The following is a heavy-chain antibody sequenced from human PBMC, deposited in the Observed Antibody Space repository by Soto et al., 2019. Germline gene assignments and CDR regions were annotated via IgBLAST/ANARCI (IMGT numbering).Heavy chain of an antibody. Sequence: ASVKVSCKASGYTFTSYGISWVRQAPGQGLEWVGWISAHNGDTRYAQNLQGRITMTTDTFTNTAYMELTSLTSADTAVYYCARDWSRYYDSSGLMWFYWGRG. D-gene: IGHD3-22*01. CDR3: ARDWSRYYDSSGLMWFY. CDR1: GYTFTSYG. J-gene: IGHJ4*02. CDR2: ISAHNGDT. V-gene: IGHV1-18*01.